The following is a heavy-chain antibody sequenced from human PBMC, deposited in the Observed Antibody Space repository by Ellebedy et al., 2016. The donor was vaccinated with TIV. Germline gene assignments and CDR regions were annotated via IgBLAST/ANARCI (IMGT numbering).Heavy chain of an antibody. CDR3: TRDARSSKYGMDL. V-gene: IGHV4-34*01. CDR2: ISYSGGT. CDR1: GGPFSGYY. Sequence: MPSETLSLTCGVYGGPFSGYYWSGIRQPPGKGLEWIGSISYSGGTYYSPSLKSRVPISVDTSKNHFSLQLNSVTPEDTAVYYCTRDARSSKYGMDLWGQGTTVTVSS. D-gene: IGHD2/OR15-2a*01. J-gene: IGHJ6*02.